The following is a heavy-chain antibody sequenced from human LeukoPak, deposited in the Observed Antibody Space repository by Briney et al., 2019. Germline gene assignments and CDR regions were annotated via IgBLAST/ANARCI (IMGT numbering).Heavy chain of an antibody. D-gene: IGHD1-26*01. V-gene: IGHV3-11*01. CDR3: ARDSYASGSDY. CDR1: GFTFNAYH. CDR2: ITGTGSNI. J-gene: IGHJ4*02. Sequence: GGSLRLSCIASGFTFNAYHMSWIRQAPGKGLEWVSYITGTGSNIYYADSVKGRFTISRDNAKNSLYLQMNSLRADDTAVYFCARDSYASGSDYWGQGTLVTVSS.